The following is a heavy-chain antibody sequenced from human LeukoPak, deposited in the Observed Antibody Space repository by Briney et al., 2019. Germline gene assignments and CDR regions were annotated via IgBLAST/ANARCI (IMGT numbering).Heavy chain of an antibody. D-gene: IGHD6-6*01. CDR1: GDSINSLDL. J-gene: IGHJ1*01. CDR3: ARGGAARLHFQN. V-gene: IGHV4-4*02. Sequence: SGTLSLTCTVSGDSINSLDLWSWVRQPPGKGLEWIGEMYLSGTTHSNPSLQSRVTISVDTSKNQFSLNLNSVTAADTAVYYCARGGAARLHFQNWGQGTLVTVSS. CDR2: MYLSGTT.